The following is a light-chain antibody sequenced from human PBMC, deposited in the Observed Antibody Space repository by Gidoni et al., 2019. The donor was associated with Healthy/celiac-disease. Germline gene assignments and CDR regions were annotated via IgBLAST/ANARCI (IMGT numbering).Light chain of an antibody. CDR3: MQALQTPYT. CDR2: LGS. Sequence: DIVMTQSPLSLPVTPGEPAYISCRSSQSLLHSNGYNYLDWYLQKPGQSPQLLIYLGSNRASGVPDRFSGSGSGTDFALKISRVEAEDVGVYYCMQALQTPYTFGQXTKLEIK. V-gene: IGKV2-28*01. CDR1: QSLLHSNGYNY. J-gene: IGKJ2*01.